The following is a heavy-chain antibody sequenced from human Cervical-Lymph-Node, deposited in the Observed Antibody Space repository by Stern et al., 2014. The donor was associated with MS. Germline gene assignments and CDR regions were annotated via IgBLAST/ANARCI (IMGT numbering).Heavy chain of an antibody. CDR1: GYTFIRYY. CDR3: ATLYDSSGNYGMEV. J-gene: IGHJ6*02. CDR2: VNAKGGSA. Sequence: VQLVESGAQVKKPGASVKVSCKGSGYTFIRYYIQWVRQAPGQGLEWMGIVNAKGGSARYAQKFQGRVTMASDTSTSTVSMELSSLRSEDTAVYYCATLYDSSGNYGMEVWGQGTTVIVSS. V-gene: IGHV1-46*01. D-gene: IGHD5/OR15-5a*01.